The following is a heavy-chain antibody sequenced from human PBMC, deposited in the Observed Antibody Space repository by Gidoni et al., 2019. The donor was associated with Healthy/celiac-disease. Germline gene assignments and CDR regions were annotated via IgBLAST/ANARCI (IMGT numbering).Heavy chain of an antibody. V-gene: IGHV4-4*07. CDR3: ARENYDILTGWFDP. Sequence: QVQLQESGPGLVKPSETLSLTCTVSGGSISSYYWSWIRQPAGKGLEWIGRIYTSGSTNYNPSLKSRVTMSVDTYKNQFSLKLSSVTAADTAVYYCARENYDILTGWFDPWGQGTLVTVSS. J-gene: IGHJ5*02. CDR2: IYTSGST. D-gene: IGHD3-9*01. CDR1: GGSISSYY.